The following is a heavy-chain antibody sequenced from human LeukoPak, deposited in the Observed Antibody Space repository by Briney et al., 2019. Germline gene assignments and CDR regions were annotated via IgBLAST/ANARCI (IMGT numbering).Heavy chain of an antibody. CDR1: GGSISSSSYY. D-gene: IGHD6-19*01. J-gene: IGHJ4*02. Sequence: SETLSLTCTVSGGSISSSSYYWGWIRQPPGKGLEWIGSIYCSGSTYYNPSLKSRVTISVDTSKNQFSLKLSSVTAADTAVYYCARPADGYSSGWYPFDYWGQGTLVTVSS. CDR3: ARPADGYSSGWYPFDY. V-gene: IGHV4-39*01. CDR2: IYCSGST.